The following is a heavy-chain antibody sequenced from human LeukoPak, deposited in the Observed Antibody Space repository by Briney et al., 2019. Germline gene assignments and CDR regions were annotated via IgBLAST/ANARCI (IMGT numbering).Heavy chain of an antibody. J-gene: IGHJ6*03. Sequence: GESLKISCQGSGYSFTSYWIGWARQMPGKGLEWMGIIYPGDSDTRYSPSFQGQVTISADKSISTAYLQWSSLKASDTAMYYCASNYVGYYYYMDVWGKGTTVTVSS. CDR2: IYPGDSDT. CDR1: GYSFTSYW. V-gene: IGHV5-51*01. CDR3: ASNYVGYYYYMDV. D-gene: IGHD4-11*01.